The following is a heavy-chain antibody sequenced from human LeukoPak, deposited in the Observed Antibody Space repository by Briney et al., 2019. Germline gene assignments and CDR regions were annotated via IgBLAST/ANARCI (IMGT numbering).Heavy chain of an antibody. CDR1: GGSFSGYY. D-gene: IGHD3-22*01. V-gene: IGHV4-34*01. CDR3: ARGSPEWYYYDSSGYLPLLDY. J-gene: IGHJ4*02. CDR2: INHSGST. Sequence: SETLSLTCAVYGGSFSGYYWSWIRQRPGKGLEWIGEINHSGSTNYNPSLKSRVTISVDTSKNQFSLKLSSVTAADTAVYYCARGSPEWYYYDSSGYLPLLDYWGQGTLVTVSS.